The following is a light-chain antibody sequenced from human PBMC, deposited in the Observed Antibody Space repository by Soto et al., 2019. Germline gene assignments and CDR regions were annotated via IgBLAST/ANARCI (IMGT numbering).Light chain of an antibody. Sequence: IQLTQSPSSLSASVGDRVTITCRASQGISSYLAWYQQKPGKAPKLLIYAASTLQSWVTSRFSGSGSGTDFTLTISSLQPEDFATYSCQQLNSYPWTFGQGTKVEIK. CDR1: QGISSY. V-gene: IGKV1-9*01. J-gene: IGKJ1*01. CDR2: AAS. CDR3: QQLNSYPWT.